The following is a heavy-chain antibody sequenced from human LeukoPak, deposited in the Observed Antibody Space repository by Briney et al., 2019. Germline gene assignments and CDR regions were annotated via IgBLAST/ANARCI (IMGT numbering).Heavy chain of an antibody. D-gene: IGHD2-2*01. CDR3: ARTTEDCSSTSCYQYWFDP. CDR1: GGSISSYY. CDR2: IYYSGST. J-gene: IGHJ5*02. V-gene: IGHV4-59*01. Sequence: SETLSLTCTVSGGSISSYYWSWIRQPPGKGLEWIGYIYYSGSTNYNPSLKSRVTISVDTSKNQFSLKLNSVTAADTAVYYCARTTEDCSSTSCYQYWFDPWGQGILVTVSS.